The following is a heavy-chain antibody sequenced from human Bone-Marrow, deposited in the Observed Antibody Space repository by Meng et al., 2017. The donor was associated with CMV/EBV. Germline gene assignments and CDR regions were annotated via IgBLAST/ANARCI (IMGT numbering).Heavy chain of an antibody. CDR3: TTGLIYDSSGYPRDY. CDR1: GFTFSNAW. CDR2: IKSKTDGGTT. J-gene: IGHJ4*02. Sequence: SCAASGFTFSNAWMSWVRQAPGKGLEWVGRIKSKTDGGTTDYAAPVKGRFTISRDDSKNTLYLQMNSLKTEDTAVYYCTTGLIYDSSGYPRDYWGQGTLVTVSS. D-gene: IGHD3-22*01. V-gene: IGHV3-15*01.